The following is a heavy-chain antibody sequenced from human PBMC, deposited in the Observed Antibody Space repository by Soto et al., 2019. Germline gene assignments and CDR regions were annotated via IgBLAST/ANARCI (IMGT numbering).Heavy chain of an antibody. J-gene: IGHJ4*02. Sequence: PSETLSLTCTVSGGSISSYYWSWIRQPPGKGLEWIGYIYYSGSTNYNPSLKSRVTTSVDTSKNQFSLKLSSVTAADTAVYYCARGRLLWFGELLRRYYFDYWGQGTLVTVSS. CDR2: IYYSGST. V-gene: IGHV4-59*01. D-gene: IGHD3-10*01. CDR3: ARGRLLWFGELLRRYYFDY. CDR1: GGSISSYY.